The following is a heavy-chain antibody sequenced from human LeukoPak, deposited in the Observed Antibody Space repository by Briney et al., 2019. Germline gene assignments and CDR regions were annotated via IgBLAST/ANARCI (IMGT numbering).Heavy chain of an antibody. Sequence: PSETLSLTCTVPGGSISSHYWSWIRQPPGKGLEWIGYIYYSGSTNYNPSLKIRVTISVDTSKNHFSLKLSSVTAADTAVYYCARDRGGYSLGAFDIWGQGTMVTVSS. D-gene: IGHD3-22*01. CDR2: IYYSGST. CDR3: ARDRGGYSLGAFDI. V-gene: IGHV4-59*11. J-gene: IGHJ3*02. CDR1: GGSISSHY.